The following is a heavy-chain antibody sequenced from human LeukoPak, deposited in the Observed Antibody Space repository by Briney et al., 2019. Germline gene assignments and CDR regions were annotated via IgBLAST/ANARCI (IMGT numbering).Heavy chain of an antibody. D-gene: IGHD3-22*01. V-gene: IGHV1-18*01. CDR1: GYTFTSYG. CDR3: ARDGGTRYYYDSSGLYYFDY. J-gene: IGHJ4*02. Sequence: ASVKVSCKASGYTFTSYGISWVRQAPGQGLEWMGWISAYNGNTNYAQKLQGRVTMTTDTSTSTAYMELRSLRSDDTAVYYCARDGGTRYYYDSSGLYYFDYWGQGTLVTVSS. CDR2: ISAYNGNT.